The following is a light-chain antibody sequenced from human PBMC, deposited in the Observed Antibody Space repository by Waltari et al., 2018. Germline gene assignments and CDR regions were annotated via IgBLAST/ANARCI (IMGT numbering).Light chain of an antibody. CDR2: SNN. Sequence: QSVLTQPPSASGTPGHRVTISVSGSSSNIRSNTVNWYQQLPGMAPKLIIYSNNQRPSGVPDRFSGSKSGNTASLTVSGLQTEDEADYYCSSYAGSIVVIFGGGTK. CDR3: SSYAGSIVVI. J-gene: IGLJ2*01. CDR1: SSNIRSNT. V-gene: IGLV1-44*01.